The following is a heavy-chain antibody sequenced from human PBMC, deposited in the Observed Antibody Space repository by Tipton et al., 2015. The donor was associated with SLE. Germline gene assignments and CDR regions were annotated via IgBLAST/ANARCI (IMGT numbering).Heavy chain of an antibody. CDR2: MYYSGST. J-gene: IGHJ4*02. Sequence: TLSLTCVVSGGSISSGGYYWSWIRQHPGKGLEWIGYMYYSGSTYYNPSLKSRVSISVDTSKNQFSLKLSSLTAADTAVYYCARGRRGYTAYVVPDYWGQGTQVTVSS. CDR3: ARGRRGYTAYVVPDY. D-gene: IGHD5-12*01. V-gene: IGHV4-31*11. CDR1: GGSISSGGYY.